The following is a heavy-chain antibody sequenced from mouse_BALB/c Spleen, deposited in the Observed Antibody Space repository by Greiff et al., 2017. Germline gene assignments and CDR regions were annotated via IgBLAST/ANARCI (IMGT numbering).Heavy chain of an antibody. CDR2: ISYDGSN. Sequence: VQLQQSGPGLVKPSQSLSLTCSVTGYSITSGYYWNWIRQFPGNKLEWMGYISYDGSNNYNPSLKNRISITRDTSKNQFFLKLNSVTTEDTATYYCATYGNSNWFAYWGQGTLVTVSA. D-gene: IGHD2-1*01. V-gene: IGHV3-6*02. CDR1: GYSITSGYY. CDR3: ATYGNSNWFAY. J-gene: IGHJ3*01.